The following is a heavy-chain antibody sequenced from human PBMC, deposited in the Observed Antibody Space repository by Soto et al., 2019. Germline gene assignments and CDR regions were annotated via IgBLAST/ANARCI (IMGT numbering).Heavy chain of an antibody. Sequence: QVQLVQSGGGVVQPGGSLRLSCAASEFTFSSYAIHWVRQAPGKGLEWVADVSFDGSHKTYAVPVRGRITISRDNSKKTVYLQMNSLRAEDTALYYCAKLGDAVSGYFDFWGQGTQVAVSS. CDR3: AKLGDAVSGYFDF. J-gene: IGHJ5*01. V-gene: IGHV3-30*18. CDR2: VSFDGSHK. D-gene: IGHD3-3*01. CDR1: EFTFSSYA.